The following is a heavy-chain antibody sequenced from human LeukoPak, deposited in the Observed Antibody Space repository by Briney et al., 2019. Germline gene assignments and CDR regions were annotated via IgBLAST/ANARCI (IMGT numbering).Heavy chain of an antibody. CDR1: GFTFSSFD. J-gene: IGHJ6*03. D-gene: IGHD4-17*01. V-gene: IGHV3-30*02. Sequence: GGSLRLSCAASGFTFSSFDIHWVRQAPGKGLQWVAFIRNDGSNKYYADSVRGRFTISRDNAKNSLYLQMNSLRAEDTAVYYCARAHQTTVTIFFYYYMDVWGKGTTVTISS. CDR3: ARAHQTTVTIFFYYYMDV. CDR2: IRNDGSNK.